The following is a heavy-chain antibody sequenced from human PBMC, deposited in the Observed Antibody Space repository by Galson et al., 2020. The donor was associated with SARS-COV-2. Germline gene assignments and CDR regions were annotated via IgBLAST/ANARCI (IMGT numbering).Heavy chain of an antibody. D-gene: IGHD4-17*01. Sequence: SETLSLTCTVSGGSISSSNYYWAWIRQPPGKGLEWIGNIYYSGSTNYNPSLKSRGTISVDTSKNQFSLNLSSVTAADTAVYFCARHLMAHDHGDVWGQGTLVTVSS. CDR1: GGSISSSNYY. CDR2: IYYSGST. J-gene: IGHJ4*02. CDR3: ARHLMAHDHGDV. V-gene: IGHV4-39*01.